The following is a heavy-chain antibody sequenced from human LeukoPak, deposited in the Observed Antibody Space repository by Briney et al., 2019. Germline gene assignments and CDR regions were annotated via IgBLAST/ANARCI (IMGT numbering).Heavy chain of an antibody. CDR2: ISAYNGNT. V-gene: IGHV1-18*01. Sequence: GASVTVSCTASGYTFTSYGINWVRQAPGQGLEWMGWISAYNGNTNYAQKLQGRVTMTTDTSTSTAYMELRSLRSDDTAVYYCARVDYAAACDYWGEGTLDTVSS. CDR3: ARVDYAAACDY. CDR1: GYTFTSYG. D-gene: IGHD4-17*01. J-gene: IGHJ4*02.